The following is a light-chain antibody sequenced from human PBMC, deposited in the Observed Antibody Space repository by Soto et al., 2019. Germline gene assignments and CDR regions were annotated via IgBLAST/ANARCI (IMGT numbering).Light chain of an antibody. CDR2: GAS. J-gene: IGKJ4*01. CDR3: QQYSNWPPVT. CDR1: QNINSN. Sequence: EIVMTQSPATLSVSPGDRATVSCRASQNINSNLAWYQQKPGQAPRLLIYGASTRATGIPARFSGSGSGTEFTLAISSLQSEDFAVYYCQQYSNWPPVTFGGGTKVDIK. V-gene: IGKV3D-15*01.